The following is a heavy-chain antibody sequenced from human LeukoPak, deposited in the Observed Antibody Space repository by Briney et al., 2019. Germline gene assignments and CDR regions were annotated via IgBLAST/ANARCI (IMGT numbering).Heavy chain of an antibody. Sequence: SETLSLTCAVYGGSFSGYYWSWIRQPPGKGLEWIGEINHSGSTNYDPSLKSRVTISVDTSKNQFSLKLSSVTAADTVVYYCASLRGIVGATQFDYWGQGTLVTVSS. D-gene: IGHD1-26*01. V-gene: IGHV4-34*01. CDR1: GGSFSGYY. CDR2: INHSGST. J-gene: IGHJ4*02. CDR3: ASLRGIVGATQFDY.